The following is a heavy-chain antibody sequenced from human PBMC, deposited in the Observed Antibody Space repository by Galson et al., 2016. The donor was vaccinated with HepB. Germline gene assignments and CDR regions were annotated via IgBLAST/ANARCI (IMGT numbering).Heavy chain of an antibody. CDR3: AKDFGSGSPHYVDY. CDR2: IRWDGDTT. CDR1: GFTFDDYT. J-gene: IGHJ4*02. D-gene: IGHD3-10*01. V-gene: IGHV3-43*01. Sequence: SLRLSCAASGFTFDDYTMHWVRQAPGKGLEWVCLIRWDGDTTYYADSVKGRFTISRDNNKNSLYLQMDSLRTEDTALYYCAKDFGSGSPHYVDYWGQGTLVSVSS.